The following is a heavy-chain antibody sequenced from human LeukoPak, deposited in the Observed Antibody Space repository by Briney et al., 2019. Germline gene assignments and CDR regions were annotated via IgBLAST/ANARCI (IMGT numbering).Heavy chain of an antibody. D-gene: IGHD6-19*01. CDR1: GYSITSGYY. CDR3: ARGRDSGWYGHYYYYMDV. CDR2: IYHSGST. Sequence: SETLSLTCTVSGYSITSGYYWGWIRQPPGKGLEWIGSIYHSGSTYYNPSLKSRVTMSVDTSKNQVSLKLSSVTAADTAVYYCARGRDSGWYGHYYYYMDVWGKGTTVTISS. V-gene: IGHV4-38-2*02. J-gene: IGHJ6*03.